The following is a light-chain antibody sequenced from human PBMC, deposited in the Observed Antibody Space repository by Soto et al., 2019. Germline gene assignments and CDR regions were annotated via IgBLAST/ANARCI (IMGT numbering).Light chain of an antibody. CDR1: SSDVGTYNL. J-gene: IGLJ2*01. Sequence: QSALTQPASVSESPGQSITISCTGTSSDVGTYNLVTWYQQHPGKAPKLIIYEGNKRPSGVSNRFSASKSGNTASLTISGLLAEEEADYYCCSYAPSRTLLFGGGTKLTVL. CDR2: EGN. V-gene: IGLV2-23*01. CDR3: CSYAPSRTLL.